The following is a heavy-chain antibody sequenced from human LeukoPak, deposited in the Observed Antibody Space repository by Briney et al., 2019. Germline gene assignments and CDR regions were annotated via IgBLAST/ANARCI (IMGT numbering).Heavy chain of an antibody. CDR2: ISGSGGST. CDR3: ARKREDYFGSGLLDY. J-gene: IGHJ4*02. CDR1: GFTFSSYG. V-gene: IGHV3-23*01. Sequence: GGSLRLSCAASGFTFSSYGMRWVRQAPGKGLECVSAISGSGGSTYYADSVKGRFTTSRDNSRNTLFLQMNSLRAEDTAVYYCARKREDYFGSGLLDYWGQGTLVTVSS. D-gene: IGHD3-10*01.